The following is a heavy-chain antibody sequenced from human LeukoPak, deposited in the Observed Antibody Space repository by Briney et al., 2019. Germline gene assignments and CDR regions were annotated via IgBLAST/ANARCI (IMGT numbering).Heavy chain of an antibody. V-gene: IGHV4-34*01. CDR1: GGSFSGYY. J-gene: IGHJ4*02. CDR2: INHSGST. CDR3: ARGEGYDSSGYYRY. D-gene: IGHD3-22*01. Sequence: SETLSLTCAVYGGSFSGYYWSWIRQPPGKGLEWIGEINHSGSTNYNPSLKSRVTISVDTSKNQFPLKLSSVTAADTAVYYCARGEGYDSSGYYRYWGQGTLVTVSS.